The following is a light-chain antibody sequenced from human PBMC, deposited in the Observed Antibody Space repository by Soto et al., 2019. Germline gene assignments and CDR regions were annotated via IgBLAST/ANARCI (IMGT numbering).Light chain of an antibody. Sequence: DIQMTQSPSTLSASVGDRVTITCRASQSISSWLAWYQHKPGKAPKLLIYDASSLESGVPSRFRGSGSGTELPLTVCIMQPDDFATYYCQQYNSYSPASFGQGTKVEI. V-gene: IGKV1-5*01. J-gene: IGKJ1*01. CDR2: DAS. CDR1: QSISSW. CDR3: QQYNSYSPAS.